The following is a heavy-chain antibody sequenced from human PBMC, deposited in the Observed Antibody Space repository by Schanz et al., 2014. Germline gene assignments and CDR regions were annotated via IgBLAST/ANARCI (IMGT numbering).Heavy chain of an antibody. D-gene: IGHD3-3*02. Sequence: QVQLQQWGAGLLKPSETLSLTCAVYGGPFSGYFWSWIRQSPGKGLQWIGEIHHSGSIIYNPSLRSGATISMDTPTNQFFLTVTSVTAADTAVYYCARHLVNAYGMDVWGQGTAVTVSS. CDR3: ARHLVNAYGMDV. V-gene: IGHV4-34*01. CDR2: IHHSGSI. CDR1: GGPFSGYF. J-gene: IGHJ6*02.